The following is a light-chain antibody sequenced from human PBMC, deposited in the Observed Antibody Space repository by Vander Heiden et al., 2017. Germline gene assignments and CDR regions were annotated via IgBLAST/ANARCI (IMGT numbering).Light chain of an antibody. CDR3: QQYYTTPRT. V-gene: IGKV4-1*01. CDR2: WAS. J-gene: IGKJ1*01. Sequence: DIVMTQSPDSLALSLAERATINCKSSQSVLYSSNNKNYLAWYQQTPGQPPKLLIYWASTRESGVPDRFSGSGSGTDFTLTISSLQAEDVAVYYCQQYYTTPRTFGQGTKVEIK. CDR1: QSVLYSSNNKNY.